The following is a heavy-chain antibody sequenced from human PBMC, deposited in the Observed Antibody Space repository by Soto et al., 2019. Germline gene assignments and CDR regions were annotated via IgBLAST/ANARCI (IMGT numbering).Heavy chain of an antibody. Sequence: GGSLRLSCAASGLTFSSYAMSWVRQAPGKGLEWVSAISGSGGSTYYADSVKGRFTISRDNSKNTLYLQMNSLRAEDTAVYYCAKEGYCTNGVCYFDYWGQGTLVTVSS. J-gene: IGHJ4*02. CDR1: GLTFSSYA. D-gene: IGHD2-8*01. CDR3: AKEGYCTNGVCYFDY. V-gene: IGHV3-23*01. CDR2: ISGSGGST.